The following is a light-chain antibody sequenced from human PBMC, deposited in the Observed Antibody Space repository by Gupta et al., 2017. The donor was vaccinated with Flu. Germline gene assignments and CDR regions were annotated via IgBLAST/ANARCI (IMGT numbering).Light chain of an antibody. CDR2: YVT. CDR3: CSSAGGFTWV. Sequence: QSALTQPPSVSGSPGQSVTISCTGTSRDVGTYNDVSWYQQHPGKAPKVMIYYVTKRPAGVLDRFSGSKSGNTGSLSISGLQAEDEADYYCCSSAGGFTWVFGGGTKLTVL. J-gene: IGLJ3*02. CDR1: SRDVGTYND. V-gene: IGLV2-11*01.